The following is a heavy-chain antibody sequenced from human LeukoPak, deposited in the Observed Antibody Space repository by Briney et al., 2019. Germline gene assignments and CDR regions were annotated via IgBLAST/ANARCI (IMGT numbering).Heavy chain of an antibody. CDR3: ARDLATSGWYTFDY. V-gene: IGHV6-1*01. D-gene: IGHD6-13*01. CDR1: GDNIASTNGA. CDR2: TYYRSKWYN. Sequence: SQTLSLTCDISGDNIASTNGAWNWIRQSPSRGLEWLGRTYYRSKWYNEYAESMKGRITINSDTSRNQFSLQLNSVTPEDTAIYYCARDLATSGWYTFDYWGQGTLVTVSS. J-gene: IGHJ4*02.